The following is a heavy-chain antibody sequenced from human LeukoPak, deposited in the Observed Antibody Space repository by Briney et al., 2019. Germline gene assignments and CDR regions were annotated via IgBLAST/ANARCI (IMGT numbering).Heavy chain of an antibody. CDR3: ARESSGTYYNPLGYMDV. D-gene: IGHD3-10*01. CDR1: GGSISIYY. Sequence: SETLSLTCTVSGGSISIYYWNWIRQPAGKGLEWIGRIFTSGITNYKPSLKSRVNMSVDTSKNQFSLNLSSVTAADTAVYCCARESSGTYYNPLGYMDVWGNGTTVTVSS. J-gene: IGHJ6*03. CDR2: IFTSGIT. V-gene: IGHV4-4*07.